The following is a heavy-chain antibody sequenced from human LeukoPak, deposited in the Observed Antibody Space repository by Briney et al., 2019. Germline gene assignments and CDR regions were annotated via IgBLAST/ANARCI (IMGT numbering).Heavy chain of an antibody. CDR2: IYYSGST. J-gene: IGHJ5*02. Sequence: PSETLSLTCTVSGGSISSSSYYWGWIRQPPGKGLEWIGSIYYSGSTYYNPSLKSRVTISVDTSKNQFSLKLSSVTAADTAVYYCARDWVHDYGADLLYNWFDPWGQGTLVTVSS. CDR3: ARDWVHDYGADLLYNWFDP. CDR1: GGSISSSSYY. D-gene: IGHD4-17*01. V-gene: IGHV4-39*02.